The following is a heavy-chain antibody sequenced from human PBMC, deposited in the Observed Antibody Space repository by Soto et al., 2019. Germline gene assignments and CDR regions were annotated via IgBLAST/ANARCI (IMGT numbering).Heavy chain of an antibody. CDR2: TSYRSKWDH. Sequence: SQTLSLTCAISGDSVSSNSAAWNWIRQSPSRGLEWLGRTSYRSKWDHDYAVSVKSRININADTSKNQFALQLNSVTPEDTAVYYCRTSFWSGYSYGMDVWGQGTTVTAP. CDR1: GDSVSSNSAA. D-gene: IGHD3-3*01. J-gene: IGHJ6*02. V-gene: IGHV6-1*01. CDR3: RTSFWSGYSYGMDV.